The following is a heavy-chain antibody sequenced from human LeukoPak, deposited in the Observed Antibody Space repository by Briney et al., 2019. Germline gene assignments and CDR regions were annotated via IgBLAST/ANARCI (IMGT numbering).Heavy chain of an antibody. CDR2: ISASGGST. V-gene: IGHV3-23*01. J-gene: IGHJ6*03. CDR1: GFTFSNYA. CDR3: AKRFYYMDV. Sequence: PGRSLRLSCAASGFTFSNYAMSWVRQAPGKGLEWVSAISASGGSTYYADSVKGRFTISRDNPKNTVYLQMNSLRAEDTAVYYCAKRFYYMDVWGKGTTVTVSS.